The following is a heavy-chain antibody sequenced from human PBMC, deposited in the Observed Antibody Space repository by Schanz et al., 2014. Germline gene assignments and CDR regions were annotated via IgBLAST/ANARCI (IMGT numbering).Heavy chain of an antibody. CDR2: INPSVGNT. Sequence: QVQLVQSGAEVKKPGASVKVSCEASGYTFTSYYIHWFRQAPGQGLEWMGLINPSVGNTNYAQKFRGRVTMTRDTSTSTVYMELSSLRSEDTAVYFCARCPSTGAFDIWGQGTMVTVSS. J-gene: IGHJ3*02. CDR3: ARCPSTGAFDI. V-gene: IGHV1-46*03. CDR1: GYTFTSYY.